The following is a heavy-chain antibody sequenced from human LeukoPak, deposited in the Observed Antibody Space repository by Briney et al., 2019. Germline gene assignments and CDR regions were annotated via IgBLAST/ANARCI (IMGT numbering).Heavy chain of an antibody. D-gene: IGHD5-18*01. CDR1: GGTFSSYA. V-gene: IGHV1-69*13. J-gene: IGHJ4*02. Sequence: SVKVSCKASGGTFSSYAISWVRQAPGQGLEWMGGIIPIFGTANYAQKFQGRVTITADESTSTAYMELSSLRSEDTAVYYCARGGGYSYGYGYFDHWGQGTLVTVSS. CDR2: IIPIFGTA. CDR3: ARGGGYSYGYGYFDH.